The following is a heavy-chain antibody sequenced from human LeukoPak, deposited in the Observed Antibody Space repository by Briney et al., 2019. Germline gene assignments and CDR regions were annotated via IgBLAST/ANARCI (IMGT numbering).Heavy chain of an antibody. CDR3: ARRRLVSGTYPSYFDY. J-gene: IGHJ4*02. D-gene: IGHD1-26*01. CDR2: IRSKAYGGTT. V-gene: IGHV3-49*03. Sequence: GRSLRLSCSASGFTFGDFAMSWFRQAPGKGLEWLAFIRSKAYGGTTEYAASVKGRFTISRDDSKSIAYLQMNSLRAEDTALYHCARRRLVSGTYPSYFDYWGQGTLVTVYS. CDR1: GFTFGDFA.